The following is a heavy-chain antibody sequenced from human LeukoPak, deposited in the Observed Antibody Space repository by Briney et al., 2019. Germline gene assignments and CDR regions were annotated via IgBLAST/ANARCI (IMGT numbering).Heavy chain of an antibody. J-gene: IGHJ4*02. Sequence: PSETLSLTCTVSGDSVSSDTSYWGWIRQPPGKGLEWIGSMYYSGSTYYTPSLQSRVTISVDTSKNQFSLKLSSVTAADTAVYYCARRGSSGYRIDYWGQGTLVTVSS. V-gene: IGHV4-39*07. CDR2: MYYSGST. CDR1: GDSVSSDTSY. D-gene: IGHD3-22*01. CDR3: ARRGSSGYRIDY.